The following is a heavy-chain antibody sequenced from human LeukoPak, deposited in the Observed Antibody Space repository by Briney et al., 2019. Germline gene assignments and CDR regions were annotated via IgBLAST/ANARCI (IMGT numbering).Heavy chain of an antibody. Sequence: GGSLRLSCAASGFTFSSHAMSWVRQAPGKGLEWVSAISGSGGSTYYADSVKGRFTISRDNPKNTLYLQMNSLRAEDTAVYYCAKDRAGEDDYVWGSYPRLNPDYWGQGTLVTVSS. CDR2: ISGSGGST. CDR1: GFTFSSHA. J-gene: IGHJ4*02. D-gene: IGHD3-16*02. V-gene: IGHV3-23*01. CDR3: AKDRAGEDDYVWGSYPRLNPDY.